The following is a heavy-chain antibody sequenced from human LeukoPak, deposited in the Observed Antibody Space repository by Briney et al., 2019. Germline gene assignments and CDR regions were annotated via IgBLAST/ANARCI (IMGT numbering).Heavy chain of an antibody. V-gene: IGHV1-18*01. CDR2: ISAYNGNT. J-gene: IGHJ4*02. Sequence: ASVKVSCKASGYTFTSYGISWVRQAPGQGLEWMGWISAYNGNTNYAQKLQGRVTMTTDTSTSTVYMELRSLRSDDTAVYYCARDIFYGSGSYKPNDYWGQGTLVTVSS. D-gene: IGHD3-10*01. CDR3: ARDIFYGSGSYKPNDY. CDR1: GYTFTSYG.